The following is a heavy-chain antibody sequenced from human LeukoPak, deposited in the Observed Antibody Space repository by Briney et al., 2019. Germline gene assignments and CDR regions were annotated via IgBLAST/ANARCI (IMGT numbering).Heavy chain of an antibody. CDR2: ISSSSSTI. V-gene: IGHV3-48*01. CDR1: GFTFSDHD. J-gene: IGHJ4*02. Sequence: PGGSLRPSCAASGFTFSDHDMDWVRQAPGKGLEWVSYISSSSSTIYYADSVKGRFTISRDNAKNSLYLQMNSLRAEDTAVYYCARDNDDFWSVNDYWGQGTLVTVSS. CDR3: ARDNDDFWSVNDY. D-gene: IGHD3-3*01.